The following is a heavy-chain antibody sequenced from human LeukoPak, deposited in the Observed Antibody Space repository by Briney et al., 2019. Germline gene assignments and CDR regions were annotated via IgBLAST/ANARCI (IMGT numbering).Heavy chain of an antibody. Sequence: PGGSLRLSFAASGFTVSSNYMSWVRQAPGKGLEWVSVIYSGGSTYYADSVKGRFTISRDNSKNTLYLQMNSLRAEDTAVYYCARGKWWFGEYGAFDIWGQGTMVTVSS. D-gene: IGHD3-10*01. J-gene: IGHJ3*02. CDR2: IYSGGST. CDR1: GFTVSSNY. CDR3: ARGKWWFGEYGAFDI. V-gene: IGHV3-53*01.